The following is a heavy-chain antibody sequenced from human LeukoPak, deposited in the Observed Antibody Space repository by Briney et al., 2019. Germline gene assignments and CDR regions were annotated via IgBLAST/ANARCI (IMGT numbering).Heavy chain of an antibody. J-gene: IGHJ3*02. CDR3: AKDPNGDYIGAFDI. CDR2: ISPGGGTT. Sequence: SGGSLRLSCAASGFPFGNEAMSWVRQPPERGLEWVSSISPGGGTTYYADSVKGRFTISRDNSKNTLYVQMNSLRAEDTAVYYCAKDPNGDYIGAFDIWGQGTMVTVSS. CDR1: GFPFGNEA. D-gene: IGHD4-17*01. V-gene: IGHV3-23*01.